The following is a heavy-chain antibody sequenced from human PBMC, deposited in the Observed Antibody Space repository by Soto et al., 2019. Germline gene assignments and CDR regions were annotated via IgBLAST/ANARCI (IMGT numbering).Heavy chain of an antibody. D-gene: IGHD3-10*01. Sequence: GGSLRLSCAVSGFTFSNFAMSWVRQAPGKGLEWVSVITGGGESTYYADSVKGRFTISRDKSKSTLYLQMNSLRAEATAVYYCACTYYYGSDGLGGLDYWGQGTLVTVSS. CDR3: ACTYYYGSDGLGGLDY. V-gene: IGHV3-23*01. CDR2: ITGGGEST. CDR1: GFTFSNFA. J-gene: IGHJ4*01.